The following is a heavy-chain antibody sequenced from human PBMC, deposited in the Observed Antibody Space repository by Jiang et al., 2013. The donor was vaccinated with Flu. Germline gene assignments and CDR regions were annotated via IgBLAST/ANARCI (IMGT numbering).Heavy chain of an antibody. CDR2: TYYRSKWYN. D-gene: IGHD4-17*01. V-gene: IGHV6-1*01. CDR3: ARAATTVTPGDF. J-gene: IGHJ4*02. CDR1: GDFVSNNIAA. Sequence: SGDFVSNNIAAWNWIRQSPSRGLEWLGRTYYRSKWYNDYAVSVKSRIAINPDTSKNQFSLQLNSVTPEDTAVYYCARAATTVTPGDFWGQGTLVTVSS.